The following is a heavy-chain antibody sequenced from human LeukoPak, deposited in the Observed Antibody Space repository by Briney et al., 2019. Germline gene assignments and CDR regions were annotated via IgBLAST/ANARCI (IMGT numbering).Heavy chain of an antibody. CDR2: INPHSGGT. CDR1: GYIFTGYY. D-gene: IGHD3-16*01. J-gene: IGHJ4*02. V-gene: IGHV1-2*02. Sequence: ASVKVSCKASGYIFTGYYIHWVRQAPGQGLEWMGWINPHSGGTNYAQKFQGRVTMTRDTSISTAYMELSSLRSEDTAVYYCATDYLGELFHYFDYWGQGPMVTVS. CDR3: ATDYLGELFHYFDY.